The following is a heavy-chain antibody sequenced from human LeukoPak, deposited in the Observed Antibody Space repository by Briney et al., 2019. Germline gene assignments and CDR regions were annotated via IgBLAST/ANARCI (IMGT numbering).Heavy chain of an antibody. CDR1: GFTFSSYA. CDR2: ISDSGGST. J-gene: IGHJ4*02. V-gene: IGHV3-23*01. CDR3: AKARDPWIELWN. D-gene: IGHD5-18*01. Sequence: GGSLRLSCAASGFTFSSYAMSWVRQAPGKGLEWVSTISDSGGSTYYPDSVKGRFTISRDNSMNTVFLQMNRLRAEDTAVYYCAKARDPWIELWNRGQGTLVTVSS.